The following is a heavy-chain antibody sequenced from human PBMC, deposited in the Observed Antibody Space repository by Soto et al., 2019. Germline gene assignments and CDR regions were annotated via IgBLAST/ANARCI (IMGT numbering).Heavy chain of an antibody. Sequence: ETLSLPCTVSGDSINNYYWSWIRQPPGKRLEWIGYIYYTGSTTYNPSLESRVTMSVDTSKNQFSLKLSSVNAADTAVYYCAKYRRTEAEGFTLDYWGRGTLVTVSS. CDR2: IYYTGST. CDR3: AKYRRTEAEGFTLDY. J-gene: IGHJ4*02. D-gene: IGHD6-13*01. V-gene: IGHV4-59*01. CDR1: GDSINNYY.